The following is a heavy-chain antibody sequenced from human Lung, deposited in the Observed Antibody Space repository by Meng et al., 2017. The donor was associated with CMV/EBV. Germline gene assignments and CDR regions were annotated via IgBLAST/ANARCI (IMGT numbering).Heavy chain of an antibody. J-gene: IGHJ6*02. CDR2: INQDGSEK. CDR1: GLFFSSYA. V-gene: IGHV3-7*01. D-gene: IGHD3-10*01. Sequence: EFLKISCAASGLFFSSYAMYWVRQAPGKGLEWVANINQDGSEKYYVDSVKGRFTVSRDNAKNSLYLQMNSLRAEDTAVYYCARGMRVGVITYYYYGMDVWGQGTXVTVSS. CDR3: ARGMRVGVITYYYYGMDV.